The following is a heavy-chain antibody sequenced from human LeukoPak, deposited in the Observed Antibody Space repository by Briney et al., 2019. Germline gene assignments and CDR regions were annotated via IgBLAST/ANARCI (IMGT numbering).Heavy chain of an antibody. Sequence: SQILSLTCTVSGGSISSGSYYWSWIRQPAGKGLEWIGRIYTSGSTNYNPSLKSRVTISVDTSKNQFSLKLSSVTAADTAVYYCARSRGPLDYWGQGTLVTVSS. V-gene: IGHV4-61*02. CDR1: GGSISSGSYY. CDR2: IYTSGST. CDR3: ARSRGPLDY. J-gene: IGHJ4*02.